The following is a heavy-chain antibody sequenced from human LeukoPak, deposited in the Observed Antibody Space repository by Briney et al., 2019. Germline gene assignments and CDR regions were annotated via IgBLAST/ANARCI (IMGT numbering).Heavy chain of an antibody. Sequence: GGSLRLSCAASGFTFSTYAMTWVRQAPGRGLEWVSGINSNGDDIYYADSVRGRFTISRDNSKNALYLQMDSLRAEDTAVYYCANWIGSSSRDYWGQGTLVTVSS. J-gene: IGHJ4*02. CDR1: GFTFSTYA. CDR2: INSNGDDI. CDR3: ANWIGSSSRDY. V-gene: IGHV3-23*01. D-gene: IGHD6-6*01.